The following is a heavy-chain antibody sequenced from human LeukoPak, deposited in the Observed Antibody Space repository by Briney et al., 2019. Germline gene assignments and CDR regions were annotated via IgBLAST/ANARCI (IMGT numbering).Heavy chain of an antibody. Sequence: PGGSLRLSCAASGFTFRSYAMHWVRQAPGKGLEWEAAISYDGSNKKYADSVKGRFTISRDNSKNTLYLQMNSLRAEDTAVYYCTRHSRYYGSGDYYYMDVWGKGTTVTVSS. V-gene: IGHV3-30*04. CDR2: ISYDGSNK. J-gene: IGHJ6*03. D-gene: IGHD3-10*01. CDR3: TRHSRYYGSGDYYYMDV. CDR1: GFTFRSYA.